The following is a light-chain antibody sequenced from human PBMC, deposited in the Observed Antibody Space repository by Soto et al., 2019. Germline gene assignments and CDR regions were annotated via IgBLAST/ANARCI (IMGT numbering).Light chain of an antibody. V-gene: IGKV1-33*01. CDR3: QQYDRLPIT. CDR2: DAT. CDR1: QDISIY. Sequence: DIQMTQSPSSLSASVRDRVTITCQASQDISIYLNWYQQKPGKAPKLLIYDATNLEKGVPSRFSGSGSGTDFPFTISSLQPEDIATYYCQQYDRLPITFGQGTRLESK. J-gene: IGKJ5*01.